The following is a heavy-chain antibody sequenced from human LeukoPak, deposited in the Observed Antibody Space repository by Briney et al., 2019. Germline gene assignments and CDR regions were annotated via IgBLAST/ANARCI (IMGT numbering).Heavy chain of an antibody. V-gene: IGHV3-23*01. D-gene: IGHD3-22*01. CDR2: ISGSGINT. CDR3: AKAIVVLISGQLWDY. CDR1: GFTFSSYS. J-gene: IGHJ4*02. Sequence: PGGSLRLSCAASGFTFSSYSMNWVRQAPGKGLEWVSAISGSGINTYYADSVKGRFTISSDNSKNTLYLQMNSLRAEDTAIYYCAKAIVVLISGQLWDYWGQGTLVTVSS.